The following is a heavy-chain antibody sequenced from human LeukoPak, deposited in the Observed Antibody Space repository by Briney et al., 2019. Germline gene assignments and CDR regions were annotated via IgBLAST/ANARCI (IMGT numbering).Heavy chain of an antibody. CDR2: IYTSGST. V-gene: IGHV4-4*07. CDR1: GGSISSYY. CDR3: ARAPIVVVPAASTYNWFDS. Sequence: SETLSLTCTVSGGSISSYYWSWIRQPAGKGLEWIGRIYTSGSTNYNPSLKSRVTMSVDTSKNQFSLKLSSVTAADTAVYYCARAPIVVVPAASTYNWFDSWGQGTLVTVSS. J-gene: IGHJ5*01. D-gene: IGHD2-2*01.